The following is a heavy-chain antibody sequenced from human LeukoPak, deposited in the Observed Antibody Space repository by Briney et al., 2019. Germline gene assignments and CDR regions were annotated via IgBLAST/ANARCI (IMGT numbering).Heavy chain of an antibody. CDR2: IYPGDSDT. V-gene: IGHV5-51*03. Sequence: PAASVKVSCKGSGYSFTSYWIGWVRQMPGEGLEWMGIIYPGDSDTRYSPSFQGQVTISADKSISTAYLQWSSLKASDTAMYYCATGDWNYPFDYWGQGTLVTVSS. J-gene: IGHJ4*02. CDR1: GYSFTSYW. D-gene: IGHD1-7*01. CDR3: ATGDWNYPFDY.